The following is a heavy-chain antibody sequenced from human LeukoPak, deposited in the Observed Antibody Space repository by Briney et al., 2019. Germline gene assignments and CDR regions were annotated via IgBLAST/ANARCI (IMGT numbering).Heavy chain of an antibody. V-gene: IGHV1-2*06. CDR3: ARAPTGPY. Sequence: ASVKVSCKASGYTFTGYYMHWVRQAPGQGLEWMGRINPNIGGTNYAQKFQGRVTITRDTSISTAYMELSRLRSEDPAVDYCARAPTGPYWGQGTLVTVSS. D-gene: IGHD4-17*01. CDR2: INPNIGGT. CDR1: GYTFTGYY. J-gene: IGHJ4*02.